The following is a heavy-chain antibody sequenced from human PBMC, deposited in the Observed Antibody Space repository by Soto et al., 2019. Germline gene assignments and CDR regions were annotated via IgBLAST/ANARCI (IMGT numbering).Heavy chain of an antibody. D-gene: IGHD2-15*01. Sequence: GGSLRLSCAASGFTFSSYSTNWVRQTPGKGLEWVSSISSTSSYIYYADSVKGRFTISRDNSKNTLYLQMNSLRAEDTAVYYCAKPRQITSLLLYYFDYWGQGTLVTVSS. V-gene: IGHV3-21*01. J-gene: IGHJ4*02. CDR2: ISSTSSYI. CDR1: GFTFSSYS. CDR3: AKPRQITSLLLYYFDY.